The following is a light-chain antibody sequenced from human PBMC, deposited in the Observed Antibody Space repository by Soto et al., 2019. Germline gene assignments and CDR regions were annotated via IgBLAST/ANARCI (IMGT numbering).Light chain of an antibody. CDR2: AAS. Sequence: AIQMTQSPSSLSASVGDRVTVTCRASQGVGNDLGWYQHKPGKAPKLLIFAASTLQTGVPSRFSGSRSGTDFNLTISGLQAEDSATYYCLQDYDYPWTFGQGTKVEVK. CDR1: QGVGND. J-gene: IGKJ1*01. V-gene: IGKV1-6*01. CDR3: LQDYDYPWT.